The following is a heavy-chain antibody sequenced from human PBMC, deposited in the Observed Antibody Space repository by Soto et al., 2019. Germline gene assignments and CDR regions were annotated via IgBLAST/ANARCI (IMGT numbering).Heavy chain of an antibody. Sequence: GESLKISCKGSGYSFTSYWIGWVRQMPGKGLEWMGIIYPGDSDTRYSPSFQGQVTISADKSITTAYLQWSSLKASDTAMYYCARTAAAGKYYYGVYVWRQGTTVTVSS. J-gene: IGHJ6*01. V-gene: IGHV5-51*01. CDR1: GYSFTSYW. CDR2: IYPGDSDT. CDR3: ARTAAAGKYYYGVYV. D-gene: IGHD6-13*01.